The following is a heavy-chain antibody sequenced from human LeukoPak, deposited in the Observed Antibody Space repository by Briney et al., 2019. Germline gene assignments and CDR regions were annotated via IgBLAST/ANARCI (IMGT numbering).Heavy chain of an antibody. Sequence: PGGSLRLSCAASGFTFSSYAMNWVRQAPGKGLEWVSAITGSGGRTYYADSVKGRFTISRDNSKNTLYLQMSSLRVEDTAVYYCAKDRSDGFYGDEFDHWGQGTLVTVSS. CDR1: GFTFSSYA. CDR3: AKDRSDGFYGDEFDH. J-gene: IGHJ4*02. V-gene: IGHV3-23*01. CDR2: ITGSGGRT. D-gene: IGHD4-17*01.